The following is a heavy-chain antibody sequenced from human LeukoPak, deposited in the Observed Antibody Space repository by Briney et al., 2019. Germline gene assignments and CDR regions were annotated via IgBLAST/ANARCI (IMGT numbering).Heavy chain of an antibody. J-gene: IGHJ4*02. CDR2: INPSGSST. Sequence: ASVKLSSTASGYTFTAYYMHWVRQAPGHGLEWMGIINPSGSSTSYAQKFQGRVTMTRDTSTSTVYMELSSLRSEDTAVYYCARDFVSSGWYDYWGQGTLVTVSS. CDR3: ARDFVSSGWYDY. CDR1: GYTFTAYY. V-gene: IGHV1-46*01. D-gene: IGHD6-19*01.